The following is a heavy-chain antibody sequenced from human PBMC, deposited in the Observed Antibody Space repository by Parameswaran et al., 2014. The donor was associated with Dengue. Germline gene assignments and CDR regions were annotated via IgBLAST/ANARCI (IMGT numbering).Heavy chain of an antibody. D-gene: IGHD6-13*01. V-gene: IGHV4-39*07. CDR3: ARGAISSSWIQ. CDR2: IYYSGST. Sequence: PGKGLEWIGSIYYSGSTYYNPSLKSRVTISVDTSKNQFSLKLSSVTAADTAVYYCARGAISSSWIQWDQGTLVTVSS. J-gene: IGHJ4*02.